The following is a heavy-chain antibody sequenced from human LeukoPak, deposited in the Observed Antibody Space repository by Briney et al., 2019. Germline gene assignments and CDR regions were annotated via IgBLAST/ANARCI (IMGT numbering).Heavy chain of an antibody. D-gene: IGHD2-15*01. V-gene: IGHV4-31*11. CDR2: IYYSGST. CDR1: GGSFSGYY. J-gene: IGHJ4*02. Sequence: SETLSLTCAVYGGSFSGYYWSWIRQHSGKGLEWIGYIYYSGSTYYNPSLKSRVTISVDTSKNQFSLKLSSVTAADTAVYYCARDRVVPRGLDYWGQGTLVTVSS. CDR3: ARDRVVPRGLDY.